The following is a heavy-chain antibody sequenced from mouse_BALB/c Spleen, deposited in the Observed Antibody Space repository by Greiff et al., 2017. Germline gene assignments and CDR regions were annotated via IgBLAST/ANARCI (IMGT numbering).Heavy chain of an antibody. CDR1: GDSITSGY. V-gene: IGHV3-8*02. D-gene: IGHD1-1*01. J-gene: IGHJ2*01. Sequence: EVKLVESGPSLVKPSQTLSLTCSVTGDSITSGYWNWIRKFPGNKLEYMGYISYSGSTYYNPSLKSRISITRDTSKNQYYLQLNSVTTEDTATYYCASQYYYGSSYGYFDYWGQGTTLTVSS. CDR3: ASQYYYGSSYGYFDY. CDR2: ISYSGST.